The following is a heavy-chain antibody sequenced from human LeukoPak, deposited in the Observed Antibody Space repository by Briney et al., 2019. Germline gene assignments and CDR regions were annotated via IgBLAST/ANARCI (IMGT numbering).Heavy chain of an antibody. CDR3: AKKTHSCCFYPFGY. CDR1: GFTFSNYA. D-gene: IGHD3-22*01. J-gene: IGHJ4*02. V-gene: IGHV3-23*01. CDR2: ISAGGGST. Sequence: PGGSLRLSCAASGFTFSNYAMHWVRQAPGKGLEWVSGISAGGGSTAHADSVKGRFTISRDNSKNMLYLQMNSLRAEDTALYFCAKKTHSCCFYPFGYWGQGTLVTVSS.